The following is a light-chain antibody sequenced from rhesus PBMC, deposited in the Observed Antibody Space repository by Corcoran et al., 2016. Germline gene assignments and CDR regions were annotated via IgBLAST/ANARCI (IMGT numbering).Light chain of an antibody. V-gene: IGKV2-104*02. CDR3: MQALEFPT. CDR1: QSLLDSEDGNTY. CDR2: EVS. Sequence: DIVMTQTPLSLPVTPGEPASISCRSSQSLLDSEDGNTYLDWYLQKPGQSPQLLMYEVSNRASGGPDRVSGSGSDTEFTLKISRVEAEDVGVYYCMQALEFPTFGGGTKAEIK. J-gene: IGKJ4*01.